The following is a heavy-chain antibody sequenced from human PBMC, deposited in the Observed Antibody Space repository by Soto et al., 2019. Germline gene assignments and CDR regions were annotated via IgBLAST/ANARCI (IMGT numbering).Heavy chain of an antibody. V-gene: IGHV1-18*01. D-gene: IGHD3-22*01. CDR2: ISPYNDDT. CDR1: GYSFSSYG. Sequence: QAQLVQSGAEVKKPGASVKVSCKASGYSFSSYGITWVRQAPGQGLEWLGWISPYNDDTKYAQRLQGRVTMTTDTSTTTAYMDIRGLRSDDTAIYYCARGGYYDSSGAPNYHYYGMDVWGQGTTVTVSS. CDR3: ARGGYYDSSGAPNYHYYGMDV. J-gene: IGHJ6*02.